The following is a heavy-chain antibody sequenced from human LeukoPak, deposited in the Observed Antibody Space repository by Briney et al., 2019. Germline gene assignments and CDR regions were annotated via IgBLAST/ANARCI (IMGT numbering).Heavy chain of an antibody. CDR1: GFTFCSSG. CDR3: AKDSTRYLDILTGYLRQKGALDY. D-gene: IGHD3-9*01. CDR2: IRYDGSNK. J-gene: IGHJ4*02. V-gene: IGHV3-30*02. Sequence: GGSLRLSGAASGFTFCSSGMHWVRQAPGKGLEGVTFIRYDGSNKYYADSVTGRFTISRDNSKNTLYLQMNSLRAEDTAVYYCAKDSTRYLDILTGYLRQKGALDYWGQGTLVTVSS.